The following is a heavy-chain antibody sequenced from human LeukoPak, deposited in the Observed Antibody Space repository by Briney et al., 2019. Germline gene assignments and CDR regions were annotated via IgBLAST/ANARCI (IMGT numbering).Heavy chain of an antibody. CDR2: TYSGGRT. Sequence: ETLSLTCTVSGGSISSSSYYWGWIRQPPGKGLEWVSVTYSGGRTYYADSVKGRFTISRDNAKNSLYLQMDSLRVEDTAVYYCARDNILTGLTGGQGTLVIVSS. CDR3: ARDNILTGLT. D-gene: IGHD3-9*01. J-gene: IGHJ4*02. CDR1: GGSISSSSYY. V-gene: IGHV3-53*01.